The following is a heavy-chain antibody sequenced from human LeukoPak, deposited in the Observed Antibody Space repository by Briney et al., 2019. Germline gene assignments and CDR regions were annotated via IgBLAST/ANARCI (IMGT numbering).Heavy chain of an antibody. CDR2: IYHTENT. V-gene: IGHV4-34*01. D-gene: IGHD6-19*01. CDR1: GGSFSGYY. Sequence: SETLSLTCAVYGGSFSGYYWSWIRQPPGKGLEWIGSIYHTENTYYNPSLKSRVTISVDMSKNQFSLKLSSVTAADTAVYYCARASYSSGWSYGYWGQGTLVTVSS. CDR3: ARASYSSGWSYGY. J-gene: IGHJ4*02.